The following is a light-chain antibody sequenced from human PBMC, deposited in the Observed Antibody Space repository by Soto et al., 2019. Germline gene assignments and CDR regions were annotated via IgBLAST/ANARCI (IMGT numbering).Light chain of an antibody. V-gene: IGKV3-11*01. J-gene: IGKJ4*01. CDR1: QSVSSY. Sequence: EIVLTQSPATLSLSPGERATLSCRASQSVSSYLAWYQQKPGQAPRLLIYDASNRATGIPARFSGSGSGTDFTLTISSLEPEDFVVYYCQQRTNWLSFGGGIKVEIK. CDR3: QQRTNWLS. CDR2: DAS.